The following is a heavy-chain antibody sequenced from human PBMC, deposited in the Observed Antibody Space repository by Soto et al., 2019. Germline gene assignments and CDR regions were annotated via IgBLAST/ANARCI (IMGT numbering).Heavy chain of an antibody. D-gene: IGHD2-15*01. V-gene: IGHV3-23*01. J-gene: IGHJ3*02. CDR3: AKDGVDHNSVWDPFDI. CDR2: MGGANGDT. Sequence: VQMLESGGGLVQPGGSLRLSCAASGFIFSDYAMSWVRQAPGKGLEWVAGMGGANGDTYYAESVRGRFAIFRDNSKSTLCLQLNSLRAEDTAVYFCAKDGVDHNSVWDPFDIWGQGTLVTVSS. CDR1: GFIFSDYA.